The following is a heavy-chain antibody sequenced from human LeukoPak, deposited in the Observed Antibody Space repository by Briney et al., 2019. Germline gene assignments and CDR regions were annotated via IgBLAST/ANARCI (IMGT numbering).Heavy chain of an antibody. CDR2: IRSKAYGGTT. CDR3: TRLYSESSSWALDN. V-gene: IGHV3-49*04. CDR1: GFTFGDYA. J-gene: IGHJ4*02. D-gene: IGHD6-13*01. Sequence: GGSLRLSCTASGFTFGDYAMSWVRQAPGKGLGWVGFIRSKAYGGTTEYAASVKGRFTISRDDSKFIASLHMNSLRTEDTAVYYCTRLYSESSSWALDNWGQGTLVTVSS.